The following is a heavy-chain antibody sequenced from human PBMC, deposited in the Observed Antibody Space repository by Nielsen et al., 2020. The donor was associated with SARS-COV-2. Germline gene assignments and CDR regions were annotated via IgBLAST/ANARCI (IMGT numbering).Heavy chain of an antibody. CDR2: VSGDVAHTT. CDR3: AKDHVPGIAVAGPPWFDP. CDR1: GFTFSAYA. Sequence: GESLKISCAASGFTFSAYAMIWVRQAAGKGLEWVSAVSGDVAHTTYYADSVKGRFTISRDNSKNTLYLQMNSLRAEDTAVYYCAKDHVPGIAVAGPPWFDPWGQGTLVTVSS. D-gene: IGHD6-19*01. V-gene: IGHV3-23*01. J-gene: IGHJ5*02.